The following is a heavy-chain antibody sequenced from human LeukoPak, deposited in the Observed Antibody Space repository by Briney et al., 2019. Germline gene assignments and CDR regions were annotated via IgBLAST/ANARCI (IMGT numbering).Heavy chain of an antibody. CDR3: ARAPGSSGSYSFAY. J-gene: IGHJ4*02. CDR2: MNPNSGNT. D-gene: IGHD3-22*01. Sequence: ASVKVSCKASGYTFTSYDINWVRQATGQGLEWMGGMNPNSGNTGCAQKIQGRVTITRTSSISTGYMEMRRLRSEDTAVYYCARAPGSSGSYSFAYWGQGTLVTV. V-gene: IGHV1-8*01. CDR1: GYTFTSYD.